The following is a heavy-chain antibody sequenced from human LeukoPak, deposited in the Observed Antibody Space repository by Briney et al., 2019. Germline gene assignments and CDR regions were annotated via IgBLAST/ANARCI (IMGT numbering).Heavy chain of an antibody. CDR2: ISYDGIYK. CDR1: GXTFSSYG. D-gene: IGHD6-19*01. CDR3: AKDRSTGWYAGFDF. V-gene: IGHV3-30*18. J-gene: IGHJ5*01. Sequence: GGSLRLSCAASGXTFSSYGMHWVRQAPGKGLEWVAYISYDGIYKNYTDSVKGRFTIARDNSKTTLYLQMISLRPEDSAVYFCAKDRSTGWYAGFDFWGQGTLVTVSS.